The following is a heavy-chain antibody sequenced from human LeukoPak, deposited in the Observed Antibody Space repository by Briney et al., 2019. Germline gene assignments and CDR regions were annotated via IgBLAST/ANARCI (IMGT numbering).Heavy chain of an antibody. Sequence: GGSLRLSCTASGFIFSDHYMNWVRQAPGQGLEWVSHITASGTAMFYADSVKGRFTISRDNAKNSLYLQMNSLRDEDTAVYYCASSGSYRFDYWGQGTLVTVSS. D-gene: IGHD1-26*01. CDR3: ASSGSYRFDY. CDR1: GFIFSDHY. J-gene: IGHJ4*02. CDR2: ITASGTAM. V-gene: IGHV3-11*04.